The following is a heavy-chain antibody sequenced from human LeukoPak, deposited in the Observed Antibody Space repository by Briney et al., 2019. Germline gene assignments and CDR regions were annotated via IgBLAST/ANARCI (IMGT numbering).Heavy chain of an antibody. J-gene: IGHJ6*02. Sequence: ASVKVSCKASGYTFTSYDINWVRQATGQGVEWMGWMNPNSGNTGYAQKFQGRVTMTRNTSISTAYMELSSLRSEDTAVYYCARATSPIYYYYYGMDVWGQGTTVTVSS. CDR2: MNPNSGNT. CDR3: ARATSPIYYYYYGMDV. CDR1: GYTFTSYD. V-gene: IGHV1-8*01.